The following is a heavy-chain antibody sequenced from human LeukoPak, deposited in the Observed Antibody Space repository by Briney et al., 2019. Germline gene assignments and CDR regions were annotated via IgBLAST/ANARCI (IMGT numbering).Heavy chain of an antibody. D-gene: IGHD3-16*02. V-gene: IGHV4-59*01. CDR3: ARAVNVWGSYRPNWFDP. CDR1: DGSISPYY. Sequence: SETLSLTCTVSDGSISPYYWSWIRQPPGKGLEWIGYIYHSGSTNYNPSLKSRVTISVDTSKSQFSLKLSSVTAADTAVYYCARAVNVWGSYRPNWFDPWGQGTLVTVSS. J-gene: IGHJ5*02. CDR2: IYHSGST.